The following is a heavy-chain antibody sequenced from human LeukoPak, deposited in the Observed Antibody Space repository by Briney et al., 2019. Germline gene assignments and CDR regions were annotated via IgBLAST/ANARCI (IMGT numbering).Heavy chain of an antibody. J-gene: IGHJ3*02. Sequence: GGSLRLSCAASGFTFSTYGMHWVRQAPGKGLEWVSGISWNSGSIGYADSVKGRFTISRDNAKNSLYLQMNSLRAEDMALYYCAKALSYSSSWGHAFDIWGQGTMVTVSS. V-gene: IGHV3-9*03. D-gene: IGHD6-13*01. CDR2: ISWNSGSI. CDR3: AKALSYSSSWGHAFDI. CDR1: GFTFSTYG.